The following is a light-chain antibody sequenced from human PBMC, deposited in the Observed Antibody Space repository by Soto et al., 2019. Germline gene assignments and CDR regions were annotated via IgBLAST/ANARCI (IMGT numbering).Light chain of an antibody. CDR3: QSYDSSLSAL. CDR2: GNS. Sequence: QSVLTQPSSVSGAPGQRVTISCTGSSSNIGAGYDVHWYQQLPGTAPKLLIYGNSNRPSGVPDRFSGSKSGTSASLAITGLQAEDEADYYCQSYDSSLSALFGGGPKVTVL. J-gene: IGLJ3*02. CDR1: SSNIGAGYD. V-gene: IGLV1-40*01.